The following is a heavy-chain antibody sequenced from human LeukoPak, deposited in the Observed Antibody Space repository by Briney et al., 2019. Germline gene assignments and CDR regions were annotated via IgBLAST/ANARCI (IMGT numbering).Heavy chain of an antibody. CDR2: ISGSGGST. Sequence: GGSLRLSCAASGIIFGSYAMSWVRQAPGKGLEWVSAISGSGGSTYYADSVKGRFTISRDNSKNTLYLQMNSLRAEDTAVYYCAKDGDIWSGSYGMDVWGQGTTVTVSS. CDR1: GIIFGSYA. V-gene: IGHV3-23*01. D-gene: IGHD3-3*01. CDR3: AKDGDIWSGSYGMDV. J-gene: IGHJ6*02.